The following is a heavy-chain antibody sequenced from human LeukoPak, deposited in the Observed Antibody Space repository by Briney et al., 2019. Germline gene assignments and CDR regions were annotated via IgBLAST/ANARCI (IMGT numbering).Heavy chain of an antibody. Sequence: GASVKVSCKASGGTFSSYAISWVRQAPGQGLEWMGWINPNSGGTNYAQKFQGRVTMTRDTSISTAYMELSRLRSDDTAVYYCARARTRGYPSDAFDIWGQGTMVTVSS. V-gene: IGHV1-2*02. D-gene: IGHD3-22*01. J-gene: IGHJ3*02. CDR2: INPNSGGT. CDR3: ARARTRGYPSDAFDI. CDR1: GGTFSSYA.